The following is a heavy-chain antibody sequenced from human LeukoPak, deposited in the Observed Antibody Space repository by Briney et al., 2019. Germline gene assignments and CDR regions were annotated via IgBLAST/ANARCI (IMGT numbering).Heavy chain of an antibody. D-gene: IGHD6-19*01. V-gene: IGHV1-69*01. J-gene: IGHJ4*02. CDR1: GGTYISYA. CDR2: IVPIFGTA. CDR3: ARGALQESSSGLMY. Sequence: GSSVKVSCKASGGTYISYAISWVRQAPGQGLEWMGGIVPIFGTANYAQKFQGRVTITADESTSTAYMELSSLRSEDTAVYYCARGALQESSSGLMYWGQGTLVTVSS.